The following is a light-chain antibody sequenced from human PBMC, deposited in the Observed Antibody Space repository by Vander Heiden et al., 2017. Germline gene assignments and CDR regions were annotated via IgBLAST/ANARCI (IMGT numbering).Light chain of an antibody. CDR2: SNN. CDR3: AAWDDSLNGPV. CDR1: SSNIGSNT. Sequence: QSVLTQSPSASGTPGPRVTISCSGSSSNIGSNTVNWYQQLPGTAPKLLIYSNNQRPSGVPDRFSGSKSGTSASLAIRGLQSEDEAGYYCAAWDDSLNGPVFGGGTKLTVL. J-gene: IGLJ3*02. V-gene: IGLV1-44*01.